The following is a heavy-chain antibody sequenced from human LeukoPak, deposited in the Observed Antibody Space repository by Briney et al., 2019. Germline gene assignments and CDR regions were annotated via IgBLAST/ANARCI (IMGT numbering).Heavy chain of an antibody. D-gene: IGHD3-10*01. CDR2: FSYDGGNK. CDR3: AKGRFSMIRGVDYYFDS. CDR1: GFTFSNYG. Sequence: PGGSLRLSCAASGFTFSNYGMHWVRQAPGKGLEWVAVFSYDGGNKYYLDSVKGRFTTSRDNSKNILYLQVSSLRPEDTAVYYCAKGRFSMIRGVDYYFDSWGQGTLVTVSS. V-gene: IGHV3-30*18. J-gene: IGHJ4*02.